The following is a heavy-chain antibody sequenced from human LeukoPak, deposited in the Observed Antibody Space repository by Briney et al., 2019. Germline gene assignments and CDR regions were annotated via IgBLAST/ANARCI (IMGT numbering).Heavy chain of an antibody. CDR3: ARAGRARGSQLDY. J-gene: IGHJ4*02. CDR2: IYYSGGT. V-gene: IGHV4-30-4*08. Sequence: SQTLSLTCTVSGGSINSDDYYWSWIRQPPGKGLEWVGYIYYSGGTNYNPSLRSRVTMSVDTSKNQFSLKLSSVTAADTAVYYCARAGRARGSQLDYWGQGTLVTVSS. CDR1: GGSINSDDYY. D-gene: IGHD1-26*01.